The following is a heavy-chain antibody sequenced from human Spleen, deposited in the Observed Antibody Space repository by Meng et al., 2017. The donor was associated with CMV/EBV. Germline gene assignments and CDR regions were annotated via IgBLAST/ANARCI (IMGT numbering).Heavy chain of an antibody. CDR1: GYTFTGYG. V-gene: IGHV1-18*01. CDR3: VRVEVGITSGDY. J-gene: IGHJ4*02. D-gene: IGHD2-21*01. Sequence: VQLGQSGAGVKKPGASVKVSCKASGYTFTGYGVCWVRQAPGQGLEWMGWINAYNGDTNYAQTLQGRVTMTTDTSTSTAYMELRSLRSDDTAVYYGVRVEVGITSGDYWGQGTLVTVSS. CDR2: INAYNGDT.